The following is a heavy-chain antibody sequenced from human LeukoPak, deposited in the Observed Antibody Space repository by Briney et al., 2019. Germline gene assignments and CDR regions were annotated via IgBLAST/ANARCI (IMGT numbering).Heavy chain of an antibody. CDR3: ARHLSLRRYYDSSGYYGY. CDR1: GGSFSGCY. Sequence: PSETLSLTCAVYGGSFSGCYWSWIRQPPGKGLEWIGEINHSGSTNYNPSLKSRVTISVDTSKNQFSLKLSSVTAADTAVYYCARHLSLRRYYDSSGYYGYWGQGTLVTVSS. D-gene: IGHD3-22*01. V-gene: IGHV4-34*01. CDR2: INHSGST. J-gene: IGHJ4*02.